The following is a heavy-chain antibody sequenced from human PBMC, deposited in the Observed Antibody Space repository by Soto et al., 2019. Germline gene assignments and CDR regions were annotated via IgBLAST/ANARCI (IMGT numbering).Heavy chain of an antibody. V-gene: IGHV3-23*01. CDR1: GFTFRIYA. J-gene: IGHJ4*02. Sequence: GGSLRLSCAASGFTFRIYAMTWVRQSPGKGLEWVSSMSRTGDNTYYADSVKGRFTISRDNSKNTLYLQMNSLRAEDTAIYYCAKDQSNSNPLYYFDSWGPGTLVTVSS. CDR3: AKDQSNSNPLYYFDS. D-gene: IGHD3-22*01. CDR2: MSRTGDNT.